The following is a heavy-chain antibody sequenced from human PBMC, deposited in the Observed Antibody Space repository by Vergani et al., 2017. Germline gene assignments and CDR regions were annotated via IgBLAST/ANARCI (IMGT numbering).Heavy chain of an antibody. CDR2: IDPSDSYT. D-gene: IGHD6-13*01. CDR1: GYSFTSYW. Sequence: EVQLVPSGAEVKKPGESLRISCKGSGYSFTSYWISWVRQMPGKGLEWMGRIDPSDSYTNYSPSFQGHVTISADKSISPAYLQWSSLKASDTAMYYCARQAAAGTWDYYYYGMDVWGQGTTVTVSS. V-gene: IGHV5-10-1*03. J-gene: IGHJ6*02. CDR3: ARQAAAGTWDYYYYGMDV.